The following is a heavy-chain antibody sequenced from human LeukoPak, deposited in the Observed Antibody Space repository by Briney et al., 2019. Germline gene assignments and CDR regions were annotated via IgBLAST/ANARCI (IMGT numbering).Heavy chain of an antibody. D-gene: IGHD3-10*01. CDR1: GYTFTSYA. CDR2: FNAGNGNT. V-gene: IGHV1-3*01. Sequence: ASVKVSCKASGYTFTSYAMHWVRQAPGQRLEGMGWFNAGNGNTKYSQKFQGRGTITRDTSASTAYMELSSLRSEDTAAYNSARPYCSGSFSGGFDPGGKGTLVTFSS. J-gene: IGHJ5*02. CDR3: ARPYCSGSFSGGFDP.